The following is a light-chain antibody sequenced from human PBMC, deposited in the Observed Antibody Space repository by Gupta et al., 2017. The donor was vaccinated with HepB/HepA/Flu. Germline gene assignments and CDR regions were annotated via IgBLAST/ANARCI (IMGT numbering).Light chain of an antibody. Sequence: CSESTSNIGKNYVSWYQQLPGTAPKLLLYENNKRPSGIPDRFSGSKSDTSATLGITGLQTGDEADYYCGTWDSSLSADVFGTGTTVTVL. V-gene: IGLV1-51*01. J-gene: IGLJ1*01. CDR1: TSNIGKNY. CDR2: ENN. CDR3: GTWDSSLSADV.